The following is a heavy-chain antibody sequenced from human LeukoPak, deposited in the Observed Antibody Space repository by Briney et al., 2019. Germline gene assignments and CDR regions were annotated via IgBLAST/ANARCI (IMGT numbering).Heavy chain of an antibody. Sequence: SQTLSLTCTVSSGSISSEDYHWSWIRQPAGKGLEWIGHVYATGTTNYNPSLQSRVTISVETSKNQIFLKLASVTAADTAVYYCANEEGEGAFDIWGQGTMVTVSS. V-gene: IGHV4-61*09. CDR1: SGSISSEDYH. J-gene: IGHJ3*02. D-gene: IGHD2-21*01. CDR2: VYATGTT. CDR3: ANEEGEGAFDI.